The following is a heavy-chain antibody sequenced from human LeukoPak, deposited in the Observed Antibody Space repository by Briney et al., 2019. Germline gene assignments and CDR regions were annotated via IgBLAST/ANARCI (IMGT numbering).Heavy chain of an antibody. D-gene: IGHD1-26*01. J-gene: IGHJ3*02. Sequence: GGSLRLSCAASGFTFSSYAMNWVRQAPGKGLEWVSIISGSGSHTYYTNSVKGRFTISRDNSKNTLYLQMNSLRAEDTAVYYCAKAPWELLHPYAFDIWGQGTVVTVSS. CDR1: GFTFSSYA. V-gene: IGHV3-23*01. CDR3: AKAPWELLHPYAFDI. CDR2: ISGSGSHT.